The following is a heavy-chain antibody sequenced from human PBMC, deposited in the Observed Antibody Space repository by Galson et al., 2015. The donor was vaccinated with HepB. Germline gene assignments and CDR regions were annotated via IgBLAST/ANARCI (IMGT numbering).Heavy chain of an antibody. J-gene: IGHJ3*02. D-gene: IGHD3-10*01. V-gene: IGHV1-18*04. Sequence: SVKVSCKASGYTFTSYGISWVRQAPGQGLEWMGWISAYNGNTNYAQKLQGRVTMTTDTSTSTAYMELRSLRSDDTAVYYCARVEVVRGVPNDAFDIWGQGTMVTVSS. CDR2: ISAYNGNT. CDR1: GYTFTSYG. CDR3: ARVEVVRGVPNDAFDI.